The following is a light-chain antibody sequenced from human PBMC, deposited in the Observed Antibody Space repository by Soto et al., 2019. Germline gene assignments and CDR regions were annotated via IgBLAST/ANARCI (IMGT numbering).Light chain of an antibody. Sequence: QSVLTQPPSVSGAPGQRVTISCTGSSSNIGAGYDVHWYQQLPGTAPKLLIYGESNRPSGVPDRFSGSKSGTSASLAITGLQAEDEADYYCQSYDSSLSGVVFGGGTKLTV. J-gene: IGLJ2*01. V-gene: IGLV1-40*01. CDR3: QSYDSSLSGVV. CDR1: SSNIGAGYD. CDR2: GES.